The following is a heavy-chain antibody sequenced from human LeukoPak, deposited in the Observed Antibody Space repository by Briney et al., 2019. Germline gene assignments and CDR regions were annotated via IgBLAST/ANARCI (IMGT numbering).Heavy chain of an antibody. J-gene: IGHJ6*03. Sequence: GGSLRLSCAASGFTFRSFAMSWVRQAPGKGLEWVSGIIGSGRTTFYADSVKGRFTISRDNSKNTLYLQMNSLRAEDTAIYYCAEKEGDTYFSWYMDVWGKGTTVTVSS. CDR2: IIGSGRTT. D-gene: IGHD2-21*01. V-gene: IGHV3-23*01. CDR3: AEKEGDTYFSWYMDV. CDR1: GFTFRSFA.